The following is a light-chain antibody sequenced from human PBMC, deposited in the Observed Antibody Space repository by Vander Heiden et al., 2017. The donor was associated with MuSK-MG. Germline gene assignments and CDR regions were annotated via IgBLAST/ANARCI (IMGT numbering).Light chain of an antibody. CDR3: QHFGRSPRGFT. Sequence: EIVLTQSPGPLSLSPGESVTLSCRASQSVTNNYLAWYQQKPGQAPRLLIYGASSRATGIPDRFSGSGSGTDFSLTISRLEPEDFAAYYCQHFGRSPRGFTFGPGTKLDIK. CDR1: QSVTNNY. J-gene: IGKJ3*01. CDR2: GAS. V-gene: IGKV3-20*01.